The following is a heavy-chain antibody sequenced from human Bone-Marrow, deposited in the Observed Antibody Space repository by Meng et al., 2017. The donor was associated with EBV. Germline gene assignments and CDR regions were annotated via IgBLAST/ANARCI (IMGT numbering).Heavy chain of an antibody. V-gene: IGHV4-4*02. CDR1: GASISGSNW. CDR3: ARGNAYNVPSFDY. D-gene: IGHD5-24*01. J-gene: IGHJ4*02. Sequence: QVPVEGSGPGRVKPSGTLPLTGAVSGASISGSNWWSWVRQPPGKGLEWIGEIWHGGNTNYNPSLKSRVTISVDKSGNQFSLNLNSVTAADTAVYYCARGNAYNVPSFDYWGQGTLVTVSS. CDR2: IWHGGNT.